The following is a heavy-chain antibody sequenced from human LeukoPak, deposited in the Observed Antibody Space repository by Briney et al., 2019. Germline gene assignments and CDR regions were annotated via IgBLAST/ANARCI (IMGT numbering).Heavy chain of an antibody. CDR2: ISAYNGNT. D-gene: IGHD3-22*01. CDR1: GYTFTSYG. CDR3: AREMDYYDSSTPPSY. J-gene: IGHJ4*02. V-gene: IGHV1-18*01. Sequence: ASVKVSCKASGYTFTSYGISWVRQAPGQGLEWMGWISAYNGNTNYAQKLQGRVTMTTDTSTSTAYMELRSLRSDDTAVYYCAREMDYYDSSTPPSYWGQGTLVTVS.